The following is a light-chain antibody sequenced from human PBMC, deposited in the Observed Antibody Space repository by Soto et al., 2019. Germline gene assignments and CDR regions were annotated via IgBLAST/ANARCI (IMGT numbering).Light chain of an antibody. V-gene: IGLV1-40*01. Sequence: QSVLTQPPSVSGAPGQRVTISCTGGSSNIGAGYDVHWYQQLPGTAPKLLIYGNSNRPSGVPDRFSGSKSGTSASLAITGLQAEDEADSYCQSYDSSLSGVVFGGGTKVTVL. CDR3: QSYDSSLSGVV. CDR2: GNS. J-gene: IGLJ2*01. CDR1: SSNIGAGYD.